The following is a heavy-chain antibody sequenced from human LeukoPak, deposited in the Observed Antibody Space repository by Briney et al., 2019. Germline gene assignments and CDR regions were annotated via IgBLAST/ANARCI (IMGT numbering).Heavy chain of an antibody. CDR3: AREDDRLHLGYFDY. Sequence: SETLSLTRTVSGGSISSYYWSWIRQPPGKGLEWIGYTYYSGSTNYNPSLKSRVTISVDTSKNQFSLKLSSVTAADTAVYYCAREDDRLHLGYFDYWGQGTLVTVSS. D-gene: IGHD4-11*01. CDR1: GGSISSYY. CDR2: TYYSGST. J-gene: IGHJ4*02. V-gene: IGHV4-59*01.